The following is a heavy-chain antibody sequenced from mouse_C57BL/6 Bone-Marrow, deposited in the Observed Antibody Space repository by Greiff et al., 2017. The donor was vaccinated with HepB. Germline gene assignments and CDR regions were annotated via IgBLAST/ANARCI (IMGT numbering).Heavy chain of an antibody. V-gene: IGHV2-9-1*01. CDR2: IWTGGGT. CDR3: ARNSPQGYYGSNFDY. CDR1: GFSLTSYA. D-gene: IGHD1-1*01. J-gene: IGHJ2*01. Sequence: QRVESGPGLVAPSQSLSITCTVSGFSLTSYAISWVRQPPGKGLEWLGVIWTGGGTNYNSALKSRLSISKDNSKSQVFLKMNSLQTDDTARYYCARNSPQGYYGSNFDYWGQGTTLTVSS.